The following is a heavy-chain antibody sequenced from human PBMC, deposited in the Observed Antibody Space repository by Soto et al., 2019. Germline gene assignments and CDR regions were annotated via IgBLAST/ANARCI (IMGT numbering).Heavy chain of an antibody. V-gene: IGHV1-69*13. J-gene: IGHJ6*02. D-gene: IGHD2-15*01. CDR2: IIPIFGTA. CDR3: ASQRGAVVVAGYYYYYYGMDV. Sequence: ASVKVSCKASGGTFSSYAISWVRQAPGQGLEWMGGIIPIFGTANYAQKFQGRVTITADESTSTAYMELSSLRSEDTAVYYCASQRGAVVVAGYYYYYYGMDVCGQGTTVTVSS. CDR1: GGTFSSYA.